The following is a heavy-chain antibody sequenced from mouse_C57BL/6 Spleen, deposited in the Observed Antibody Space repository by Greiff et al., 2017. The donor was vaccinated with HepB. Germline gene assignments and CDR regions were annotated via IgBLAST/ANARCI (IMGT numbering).Heavy chain of an antibody. CDR2: ISSGGSYT. D-gene: IGHD4-1*01. Sequence: DVKLVESGGDLAKPGGSLKLSCAASGFTFSSYGMSWVRQTPDKRLEWVATISSGGSYTYYPDSVKGRFTISRDNAKNTLYLQMSSLKSEDTAMYYCARQGTGSFDYWGQGTTLTVSS. CDR1: GFTFSSYG. CDR3: ARQGTGSFDY. J-gene: IGHJ2*01. V-gene: IGHV5-6*02.